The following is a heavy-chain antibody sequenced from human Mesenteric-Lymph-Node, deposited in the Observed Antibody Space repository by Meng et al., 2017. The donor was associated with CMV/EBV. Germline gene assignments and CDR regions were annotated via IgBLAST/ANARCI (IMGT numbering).Heavy chain of an antibody. Sequence: LVEPWVSLSQPGASLRLFLAASGRNERDKYMSWVRQAQGKRLEWVCIIYRGDNTYNIDSVKDRFPVSRDNSKNTMYLQMNSLRVEDTAVYNCTGDSVSNPNLDYWGQGTLVTVSS. CDR3: TGDSVSNPNLDY. CDR1: GRNERDKY. J-gene: IGHJ4*02. D-gene: IGHD3-10*01. CDR2: IYRGDNT. V-gene: IGHV3-66*01.